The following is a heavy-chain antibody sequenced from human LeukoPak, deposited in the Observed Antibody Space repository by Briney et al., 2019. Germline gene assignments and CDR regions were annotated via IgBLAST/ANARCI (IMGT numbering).Heavy chain of an antibody. J-gene: IGHJ5*02. V-gene: IGHV4-39*01. CDR2: IYYSGST. CDR3: ATHLTLQLERRYNWFDP. CDR1: GGSISSSSYY. D-gene: IGHD1-1*01. Sequence: SETLSLTCTVSGGSISSSSYYWGWIRQPPGKGLEWIGSIYYSGSTYYNPSLKSRVTISVDTSKNQFSLKLSSVTAADTAVYYCATHLTLQLERRYNWFDPWGQGTLVTVSS.